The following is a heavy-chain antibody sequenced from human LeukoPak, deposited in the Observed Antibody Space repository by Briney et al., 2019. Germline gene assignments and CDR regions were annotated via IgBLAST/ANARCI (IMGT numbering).Heavy chain of an antibody. CDR3: ARFRYYYGSGSYSDAFDI. CDR2: ISTSSSYI. CDR1: GFTFNKYT. Sequence: PGGSLRLSCAASGFTFNKYTMNWVRQAPGKGLEWVSSISTSSSYIYYADSVKGRFTISRDNAKNSLYLQMNSLRAEDTALYYCARFRYYYGSGSYSDAFDIWGQGTMVTVSS. D-gene: IGHD3-10*01. V-gene: IGHV3-21*04. J-gene: IGHJ3*02.